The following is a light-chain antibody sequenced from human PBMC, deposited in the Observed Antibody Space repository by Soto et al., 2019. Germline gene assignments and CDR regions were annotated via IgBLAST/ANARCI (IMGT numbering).Light chain of an antibody. J-gene: IGKJ5*01. CDR3: QQRHMWPIT. CDR1: QSVSSY. CDR2: DAY. Sequence: EIVLTQSPATLSLSPGEIATLSCRASQSVSSYLAWYQQKPGQAPRLLIYDAYNRATGIPPRFSGSGSGTDFTLTISSLEPEDSAVYYCQQRHMWPITFGQGTRLEI. V-gene: IGKV3-11*01.